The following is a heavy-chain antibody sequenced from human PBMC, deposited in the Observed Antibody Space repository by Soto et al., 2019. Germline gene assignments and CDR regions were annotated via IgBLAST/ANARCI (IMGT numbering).Heavy chain of an antibody. CDR2: IWYDGSNK. D-gene: IGHD2-15*01. CDR1: GFTFSSYG. J-gene: IGHJ6*02. Sequence: GGSLRLSCAASGFTFSSYGMHWVRQAPGKGLEWVAVIWYDGSNKYYADSVKGRFTISRDNSKNTLYLQMNSLRAEDTAVYYCARAPVVVVAATPNYYYGMDVWGQGTTVTVSS. CDR3: ARAPVVVVAATPNYYYGMDV. V-gene: IGHV3-33*01.